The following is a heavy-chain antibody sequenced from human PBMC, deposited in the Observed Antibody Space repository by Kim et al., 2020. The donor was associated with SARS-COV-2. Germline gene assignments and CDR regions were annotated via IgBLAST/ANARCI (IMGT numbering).Heavy chain of an antibody. J-gene: IGHJ4*02. CDR2: LNAGNGNT. Sequence: ASVKVSCKASGYTFTSYAMHWVRQAPGQRLEWMGWLNAGNGNTKYSQKFQGRVTITRDTSASTAYMELSSLRSEDTAVYYCASHAYDILTGYLDYWGQGTLVTVSS. CDR1: GYTFTSYA. V-gene: IGHV1-3*01. D-gene: IGHD3-9*01. CDR3: ASHAYDILTGYLDY.